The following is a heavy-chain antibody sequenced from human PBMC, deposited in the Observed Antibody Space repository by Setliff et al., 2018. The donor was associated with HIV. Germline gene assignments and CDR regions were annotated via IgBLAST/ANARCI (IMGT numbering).Heavy chain of an antibody. CDR1: GGSISSGGYY. D-gene: IGHD2-2*01. J-gene: IGHJ4*02. CDR3: ASVNLLGGSSTSCPVHY. Sequence: PSETLSLTCTVSGGSISSGGYYWSWIRQHPGXGLEWIGYIYYSGSTYSNPSLKSRVTISVDTSKNQFSLKLISVAAADTALFYCASVNLLGGSSTSCPVHYWGQGTLVTVSS. V-gene: IGHV4-31*03. CDR2: IYYSGST.